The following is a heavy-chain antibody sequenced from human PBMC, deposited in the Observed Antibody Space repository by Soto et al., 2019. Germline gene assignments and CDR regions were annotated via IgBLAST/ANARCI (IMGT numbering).Heavy chain of an antibody. V-gene: IGHV1-69*01. CDR1: GGTFSRHA. D-gene: IGHD3-22*01. J-gene: IGHJ4*02. CDR3: ARGWGYDSNDYYYAY. Sequence: QVQLVQSGAEVRKPGSSVKVSCKASGGTFSRHAISWVRQVPGQGLEWMGGIIPIFGTANHAQKFQGRVTIIADESTSTVYMELSSLRSEDTAMYYCARGWGYDSNDYYYAYWGQGTLVIVSS. CDR2: IIPIFGTA.